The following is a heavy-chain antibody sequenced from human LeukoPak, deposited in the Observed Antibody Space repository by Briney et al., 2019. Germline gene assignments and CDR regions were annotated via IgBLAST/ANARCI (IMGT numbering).Heavy chain of an antibody. Sequence: GESLKISCKGSGYSINNYWIGWVRQMPGEGLEWMGIIYPADSDIRYSPSLQGQVTISADKSISTAYLQWSSLKASDTAMYYCARQEYCSGGSCYTWFDPWGQGTLVTVSS. D-gene: IGHD2-15*01. CDR1: GYSINNYW. J-gene: IGHJ5*02. CDR3: ARQEYCSGGSCYTWFDP. CDR2: IYPADSDI. V-gene: IGHV5-51*01.